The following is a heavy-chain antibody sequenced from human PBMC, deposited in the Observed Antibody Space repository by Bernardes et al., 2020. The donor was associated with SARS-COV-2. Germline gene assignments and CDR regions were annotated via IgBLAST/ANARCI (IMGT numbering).Heavy chain of an antibody. Sequence: ASVKVSCKASGYTFTSYGISWVRQAPGQGLEWMGWISAYNGNTNYAQKLQGRVTMTTDTSTSTAYMELRSLRSDDTAVYYCARGLTGFAWEAIFGVVTLPPVFDPWGQGTLVTVSS. CDR2: ISAYNGNT. D-gene: IGHD3-3*01. V-gene: IGHV1-18*01. J-gene: IGHJ5*02. CDR1: GYTFTSYG. CDR3: ARGLTGFAWEAIFGVVTLPPVFDP.